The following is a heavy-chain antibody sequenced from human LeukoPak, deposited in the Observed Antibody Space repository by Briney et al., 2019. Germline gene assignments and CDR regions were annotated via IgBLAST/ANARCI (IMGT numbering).Heavy chain of an antibody. CDR1: GGSISGDY. V-gene: IGHV4-4*07. J-gene: IGHJ6*03. D-gene: IGHD1-26*01. Sequence: PSETLSLTCTVSGGSISGDYWSWVRQPAGKGLEWIGRINTSGTSNYTPSLKTRVTMSVDTSKNQFSLKLSSATAADTAVYYCARGWGYMDVWGKGTTVTVSS. CDR2: INTSGTS. CDR3: ARGWGYMDV.